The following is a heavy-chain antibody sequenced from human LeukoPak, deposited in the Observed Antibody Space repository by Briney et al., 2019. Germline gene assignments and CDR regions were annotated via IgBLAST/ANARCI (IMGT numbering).Heavy chain of an antibody. V-gene: IGHV4-38-2*02. Sequence: SETLSLTCTVSGYSISSGYYWGWIRQPPGKGLEWIGSIYHSGSTYYNPSLKSRVAISVDTSKNQFSLRLSSVTAADTAVYYCARHAPSYRSGYSSHYYYYYMDVWGKGTTVTVSS. J-gene: IGHJ6*03. D-gene: IGHD3-3*01. CDR2: IYHSGST. CDR1: GYSISSGYY. CDR3: ARHAPSYRSGYSSHYYYYYMDV.